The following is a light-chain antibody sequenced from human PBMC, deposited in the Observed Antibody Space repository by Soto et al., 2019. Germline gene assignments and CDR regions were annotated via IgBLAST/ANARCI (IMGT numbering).Light chain of an antibody. V-gene: IGKV3-20*01. CDR1: QSVSNNY. J-gene: IGKJ5*01. CDR3: QHYVERSPIT. CDR2: GAS. Sequence: EIGLTKSPGTLSLSPGERATLSCRAIQSVSNNYLAWYQQKPGQAPRLLIYGASNRATGIPDRFSGSGSGTDFTLTISRLEPEDFALYYCQHYVERSPITFGQGTRLEI.